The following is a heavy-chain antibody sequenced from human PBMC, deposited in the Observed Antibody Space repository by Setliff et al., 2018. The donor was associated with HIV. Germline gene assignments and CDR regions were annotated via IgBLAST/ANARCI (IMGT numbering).Heavy chain of an antibody. CDR1: GGSISTYY. Sequence: SETLSLTCTVSGGSISTYYLTWIRQPAGKGLDWIGRIFASGSTNYNPSLKSRVTMSVDTSKNQFSLRLSSVTAADTAVYYWVGVLRSRSQGHFDYWGQGTLVTVSS. CDR3: VGVLRSRSQGHFDY. J-gene: IGHJ4*02. CDR2: IFASGST. D-gene: IGHD5-12*01. V-gene: IGHV4-4*07.